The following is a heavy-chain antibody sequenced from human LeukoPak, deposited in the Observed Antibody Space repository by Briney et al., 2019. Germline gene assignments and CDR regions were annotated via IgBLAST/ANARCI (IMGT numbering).Heavy chain of an antibody. CDR2: INLNSGET. V-gene: IGHV1-2*02. J-gene: IGHJ5*02. CDR1: GYTFTDYY. CDR3: ARSYFDVLTNYYMWLAP. D-gene: IGHD3-9*01. Sequence: ASVKVSCKASGYTFTDYYIHWVRQAPGQGLEWMGWINLNSGETYYAQNFQDRVTMTGDTSISTAYLELSSLRSDDTAVFYCARSYFDVLTNYYMWLAPWGQGTLVTVSS.